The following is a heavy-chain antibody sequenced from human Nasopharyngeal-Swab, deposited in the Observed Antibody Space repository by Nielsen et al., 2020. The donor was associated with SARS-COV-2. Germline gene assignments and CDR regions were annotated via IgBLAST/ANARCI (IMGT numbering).Heavy chain of an antibody. CDR2: IWYDGTNE. J-gene: IGHJ4*02. Sequence: GRQAPGKGLEWVAVIWYDGTNEDYVDSVKGRFTISRDNSKNTLYLQMNSLRAEDTAVYYCARGGVSGTYGFFDSWGQGTLVTVSS. D-gene: IGHD3-10*01. CDR3: ARGGVSGTYGFFDS. V-gene: IGHV3-33*01.